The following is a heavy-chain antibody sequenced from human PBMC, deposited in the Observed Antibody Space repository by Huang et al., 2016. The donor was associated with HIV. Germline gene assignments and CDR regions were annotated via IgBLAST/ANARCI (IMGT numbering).Heavy chain of an antibody. CDR3: ARDLWLRDLYYYYYMDV. CDR1: RFTFCNYA. CDR2: ISYDGSNK. D-gene: IGHD5-12*01. V-gene: IGHV3-30-3*01. Sequence: QVQLVESGGGVVQPGRSMRLSCAASRFTFCNYAMHWDRQAPGKGLVWVAVISYDGSNKYYADSVKGRLPISRDNSKNTLYLQMNSLRAEDTAVYYCARDLWLRDLYYYYYMDVWGKGTTVTVSS. J-gene: IGHJ6*03.